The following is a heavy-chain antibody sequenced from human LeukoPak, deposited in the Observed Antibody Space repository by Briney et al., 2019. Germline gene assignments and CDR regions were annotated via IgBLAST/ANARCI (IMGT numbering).Heavy chain of an antibody. J-gene: IGHJ5*02. CDR2: INHSGST. V-gene: IGHV4-34*01. D-gene: IGHD2-2*01. Sequence: SETLSLTCAVYGGSFSGYYWSWIRQPPGKGLEWIGEINHSGSTNYNPSLKSRVTISVDTSKNQFSLKLSSVTAADTAVYYCARGSHCSSTSCYLVWFDPWGQGTLVTVSS. CDR3: ARGSHCSSTSCYLVWFDP. CDR1: GGSFSGYY.